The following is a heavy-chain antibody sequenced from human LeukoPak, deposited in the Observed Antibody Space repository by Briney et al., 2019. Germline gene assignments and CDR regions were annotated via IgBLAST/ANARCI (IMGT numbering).Heavy chain of an antibody. V-gene: IGHV3-48*01. D-gene: IGHD2-2*01. J-gene: IGHJ4*02. CDR2: ISSTSTTI. CDR3: ARDQLLTTVEFYFDY. CDR1: GFTFRSYS. Sequence: GGALRLSCAASGFTFRSYSMNWVRQALGKGLEWVSYISSTSTTIYYADSVKGRFTISRDNAKNSLYLQMNSLRAEDTAVYYCARDQLLTTVEFYFDYWGQGTLVTVSS.